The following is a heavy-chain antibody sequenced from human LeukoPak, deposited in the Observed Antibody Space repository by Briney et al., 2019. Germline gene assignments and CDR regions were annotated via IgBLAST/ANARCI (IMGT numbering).Heavy chain of an antibody. CDR3: ARDHAGAFDY. Sequence: SVKVSCKASGGTFSSYAISWVRQAPGQGLEWMGGIIPIFGTANYAQKFQGRVTITADESTSTAYMELNSLRAEDTAVYYCARDHAGAFDYWGQGTLVTVSS. V-gene: IGHV1-69*01. CDR1: GGTFSSYA. CDR2: IIPIFGTA. J-gene: IGHJ4*02. D-gene: IGHD1-1*01.